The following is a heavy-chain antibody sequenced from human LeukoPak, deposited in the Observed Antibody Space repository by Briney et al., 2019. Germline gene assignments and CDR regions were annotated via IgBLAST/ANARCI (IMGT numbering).Heavy chain of an antibody. CDR3: AKSHYYDSSGYYPY. CDR2: ISYDGSNK. CDR1: GFTFSSYA. Sequence: GGSLRLSCAASGFTFSSYAMHWVRQAPGKGLEWVAVISYDGSNKYYADSVKGRFTISRDNSKNTLYLQMNSLRAEDTAVYYCAKSHYYDSSGYYPYWGQGTLVTVSS. D-gene: IGHD3-22*01. J-gene: IGHJ4*02. V-gene: IGHV3-30-3*02.